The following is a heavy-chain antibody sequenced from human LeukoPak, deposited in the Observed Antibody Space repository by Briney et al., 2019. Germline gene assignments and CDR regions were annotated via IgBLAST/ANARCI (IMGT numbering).Heavy chain of an antibody. CDR3: ARDSASAKYCTNGVCYRGYYYYYMDV. D-gene: IGHD2-8*01. J-gene: IGHJ6*03. CDR1: GYTFTGYY. Sequence: ASVKVSCKASGYTFTGYYMHWARQAPGQGLEWMGRINPNSGGTNYAQKFQGRVTMTRDTSISTAYMELSRLRSDDTAVYYCARDSASAKYCTNGVCYRGYYYYYMDVWGKGTTVTVSS. CDR2: INPNSGGT. V-gene: IGHV1-2*06.